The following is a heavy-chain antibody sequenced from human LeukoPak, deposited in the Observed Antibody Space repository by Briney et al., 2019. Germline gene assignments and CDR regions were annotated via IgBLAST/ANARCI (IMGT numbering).Heavy chain of an antibody. J-gene: IGHJ6*02. CDR3: ARDLLYDIRGDGMDV. CDR2: IKQDGSEK. D-gene: IGHD3-9*01. Sequence: PGGSLRLSCAASGFTFSSYWMSWVRQAPGKGLEWVANIKQDGSEKYYVDSVKGRFTISRDNAKNSLYLQMNSLRAEDTAVYYCARDLLYDIRGDGMDVWGQGTTVTVSS. V-gene: IGHV3-7*03. CDR1: GFTFSSYW.